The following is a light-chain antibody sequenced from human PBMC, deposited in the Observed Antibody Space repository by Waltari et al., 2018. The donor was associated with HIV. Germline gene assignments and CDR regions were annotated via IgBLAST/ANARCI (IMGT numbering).Light chain of an antibody. Sequence: QSMLTQPPSLSAAPGQRVTISCSGFDSNVGNVSASWYQHPPGTAPKLLIYEGHKRPSGIPDRFSGSQSGASATLGITGLQTGDEADYYCGTWVKSLTPLYVFGTGTAVTVL. J-gene: IGLJ1*01. CDR3: GTWVKSLTPLYV. CDR1: DSNVGNVS. CDR2: EGH. V-gene: IGLV1-51*02.